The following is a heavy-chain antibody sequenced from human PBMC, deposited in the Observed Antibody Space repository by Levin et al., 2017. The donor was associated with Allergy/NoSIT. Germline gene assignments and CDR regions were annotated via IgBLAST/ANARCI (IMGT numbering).Heavy chain of an antibody. CDR3: ARDTEDSACTQL. D-gene: IGHD1-26*01. V-gene: IGHV3-23*01. CDR1: GFTFNTYT. J-gene: IGHJ1*01. Sequence: PGGSLRLSCAASGFTFNTYTMNWVRQAPGKGLEWVSSITGTDGSTYYTDSVKGRFTISRDNSRSTLYLQMNSLRAEDTAVYYCARDTEDSACTQLWGQGTLVTVSS. CDR2: ITGTDGST.